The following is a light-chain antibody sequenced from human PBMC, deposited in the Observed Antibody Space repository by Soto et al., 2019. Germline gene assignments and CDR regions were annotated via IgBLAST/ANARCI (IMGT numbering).Light chain of an antibody. Sequence: QSALTQPASVSGSPGQSITISCTGTSSDIGGYYYVSWYQHHPGKAPKLMIYQVTNRPSGVSDRFSGSKSGNTASLTISGLQAEDEADYYCTSYSGSSTFYVFGTGTKVTVL. CDR1: SSDIGGYYY. V-gene: IGLV2-14*01. J-gene: IGLJ1*01. CDR2: QVT. CDR3: TSYSGSSTFYV.